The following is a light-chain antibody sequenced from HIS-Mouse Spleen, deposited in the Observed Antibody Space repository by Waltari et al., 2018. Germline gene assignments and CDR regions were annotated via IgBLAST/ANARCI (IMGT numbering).Light chain of an antibody. V-gene: IGLV1-40*01. Sequence: QSVLTQPPSVSGAPGQRVTISCTGSSSNIGAGYDVHWYPQLPGTAPKLPIYGNSNRPSGVPDRFSGSKSGTSASLAITGLQAEDEADYYCQSYDSSLSGSVVFGGGTKLTVL. CDR2: GNS. CDR3: QSYDSSLSGSVV. CDR1: SSNIGAGYD. J-gene: IGLJ2*01.